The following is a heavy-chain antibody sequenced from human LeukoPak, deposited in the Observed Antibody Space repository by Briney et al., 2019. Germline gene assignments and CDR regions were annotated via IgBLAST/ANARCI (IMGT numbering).Heavy chain of an antibody. CDR1: GFTFSSFW. D-gene: IGHD6-6*01. CDR3: AGSSSLHY. J-gene: IGHJ4*02. CDR2: IKTDETSI. Sequence: PGGSLRLSCAASGFTFSSFWMHWVRHAPGKGLEWVSRIKTDETSITYADSVKGRFTISRDNAKNTLYLQMNSLRAEDTAVYYCAGSSSLHYWGQGTLVTVSS. V-gene: IGHV3-74*01.